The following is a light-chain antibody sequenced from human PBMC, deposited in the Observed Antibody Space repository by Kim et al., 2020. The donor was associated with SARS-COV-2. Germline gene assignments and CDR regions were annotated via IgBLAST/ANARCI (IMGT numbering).Light chain of an antibody. CDR2: AAS. V-gene: IGKV1-16*02. CDR1: QVINNH. Sequence: AVRDRVTISCRASQVINNHVAWFQHKPGEAPKSLIYAASSLQSGVPSKFSGSGSGTDFTLTISSLQPEDSAIDYCQQYSTYPLITFGPGTRLEIK. J-gene: IGKJ5*01. CDR3: QQYSTYPLIT.